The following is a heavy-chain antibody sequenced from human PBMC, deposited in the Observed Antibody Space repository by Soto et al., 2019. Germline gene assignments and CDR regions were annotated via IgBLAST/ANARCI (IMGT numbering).Heavy chain of an antibody. CDR1: GFTFSSYG. CDR3: ARGHDYGDYLYYFDY. V-gene: IGHV3-33*01. CDR2: IWYDGSNK. J-gene: IGHJ4*02. Sequence: GGSLRLSCAASGFTFSSYGMHWVRQAPGKGLEWVAVIWYDGSNKYYADSVKGRFTISRDNSKNTLYLQMNSLRAEDTAVYYCARGHDYGDYLYYFDYWGQGTLVTVSS. D-gene: IGHD4-17*01.